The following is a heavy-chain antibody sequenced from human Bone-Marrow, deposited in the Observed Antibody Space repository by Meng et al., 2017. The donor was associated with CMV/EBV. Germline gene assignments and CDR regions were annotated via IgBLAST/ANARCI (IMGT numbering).Heavy chain of an antibody. J-gene: IGHJ5*02. CDR2: IKQDGSEK. D-gene: IGHD2-2*01. Sequence: GESLKISCAASGFTFSSYWMSWVRQAPGKGLEWVANIKQDGSEKYYVDSVKGRFTISRDNAKNSLYLQMNSLRAEDTAVYYCARVRGPAAMVGNWFDPWGQGTLVTVSS. CDR3: ARVRGPAAMVGNWFDP. V-gene: IGHV3-7*01. CDR1: GFTFSSYW.